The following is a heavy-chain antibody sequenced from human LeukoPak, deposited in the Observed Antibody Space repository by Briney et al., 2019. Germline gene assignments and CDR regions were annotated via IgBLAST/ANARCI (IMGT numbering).Heavy chain of an antibody. Sequence: PSETLSLTCTVSGGSISSGDYYWTWIRQPPGKGLEWVGYFYYSGSTYYNPSLKSRVTMSVDTSKNQFSLRLSSVTAADTAVYYCARGTVGDRYYFDYWGQGTLVTVSS. CDR1: GGSISSGDYY. CDR2: FYYSGST. CDR3: ARGTVGDRYYFDY. J-gene: IGHJ4*02. V-gene: IGHV4-30-4*08. D-gene: IGHD3-16*01.